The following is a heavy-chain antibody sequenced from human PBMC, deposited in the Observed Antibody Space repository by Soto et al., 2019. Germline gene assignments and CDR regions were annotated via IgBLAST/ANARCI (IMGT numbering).Heavy chain of an antibody. V-gene: IGHV3-72*01. D-gene: IGHD3-16*01. CDR3: ARSSTMITNYYYALDV. CDR1: GFTFSDHY. Sequence: EVQLVESGGGLVQPGGSLRLSCAASGFTFSDHYMDWVRQAPGKGLEWVGRSRDKANSYTTVYAASVKGRFSISRDDSKNSLYLQMNSLQTEDTAVYYCARSSTMITNYYYALDVWGQGTTVTVSS. CDR2: SRDKANSYTT. J-gene: IGHJ6*02.